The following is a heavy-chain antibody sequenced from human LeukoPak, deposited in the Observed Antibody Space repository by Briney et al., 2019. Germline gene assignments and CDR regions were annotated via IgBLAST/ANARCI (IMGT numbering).Heavy chain of an antibody. CDR3: ARGTSGRNYFFDY. CDR1: GFTFSSYW. D-gene: IGHD1-26*01. CDR2: IYSDGSSI. V-gene: IGHV3-74*01. Sequence: GGSLRLSRAASGFTFSSYWMHWVRQAPGKGLVWVSHIYSDGSSINYADSVRGRFTISRDNAKNTLYLQLNSLRGEDTAVYYCARGTSGRNYFFDYWGQGTLVTVSS. J-gene: IGHJ4*02.